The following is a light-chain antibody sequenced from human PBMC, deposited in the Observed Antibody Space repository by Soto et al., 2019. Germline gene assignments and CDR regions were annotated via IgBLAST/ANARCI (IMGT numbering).Light chain of an antibody. Sequence: DIQMTQSPSTLSASVGDRVTITCRASQSITNWLAWYQQKPGKAPKFLIYKASNLESGVPSRFSGSGSGTEFTLTISSLQPDDFATYYCQQYNSWPLTFGGGTKVEIK. CDR3: QQYNSWPLT. V-gene: IGKV1-5*03. CDR1: QSITNW. J-gene: IGKJ4*01. CDR2: KAS.